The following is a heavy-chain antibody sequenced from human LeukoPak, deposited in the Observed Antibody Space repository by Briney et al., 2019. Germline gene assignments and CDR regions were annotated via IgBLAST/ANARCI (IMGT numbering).Heavy chain of an antibody. J-gene: IGHJ4*02. D-gene: IGHD2-8*02. CDR1: GYSISSGYY. Sequence: PSETLSLTCNVSGYSISSGYYWGWIRQSPGKGLEWIGTVYHTGTTYYSPSLKSRLATSLDTSTNRFSLKLTSVTATDTAVYYCASAHYEATGLGYYFKFWGQGTLVSVSS. CDR3: ASAHYEATGLGYYFKF. CDR2: VYHTGTT. V-gene: IGHV4-38-2*02.